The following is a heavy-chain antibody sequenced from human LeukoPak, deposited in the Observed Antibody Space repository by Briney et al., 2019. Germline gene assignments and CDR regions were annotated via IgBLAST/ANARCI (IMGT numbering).Heavy chain of an antibody. D-gene: IGHD3-22*01. CDR2: IIPIFGTA. CDR3: AREPSYYYDSSGYYYAYYFDY. J-gene: IGHJ4*02. V-gene: IGHV1-69*05. CDR1: GGTFSSYA. Sequence: SVKVSCKASGGTFSSYAISWVRQAPGQGLEWMGRIIPIFGTANYAQKFQGRVTITTDESTSTAYMELSSLRSEDTAVYYCAREPSYYYDSSGYYYAYYFDYWGQGTLVTVSS.